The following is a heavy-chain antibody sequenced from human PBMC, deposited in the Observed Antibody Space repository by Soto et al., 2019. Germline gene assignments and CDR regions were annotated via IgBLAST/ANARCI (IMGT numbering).Heavy chain of an antibody. V-gene: IGHV4-59*01. CDR3: AKDWFTSGSPVFDY. D-gene: IGHD5-12*01. CDR2: SNNIGST. CDR1: GDSIANFY. Sequence: SEPPSLTDTFSGDSIANFYGSWIRQPPGKGLEWLGYSNNIGSTNYNPSLKSRVTISVDTSKNQVSLKLTSVTAEDTAVYYCAKDWFTSGSPVFDYWGQGTLVTVSS. J-gene: IGHJ4*02.